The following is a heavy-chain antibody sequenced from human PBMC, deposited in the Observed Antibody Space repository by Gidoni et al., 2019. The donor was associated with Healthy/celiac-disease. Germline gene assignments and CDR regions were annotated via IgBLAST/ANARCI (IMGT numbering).Heavy chain of an antibody. V-gene: IGHV3-30*02. CDR1: GFTFSSYG. CDR3: ARGAAAVPFDY. J-gene: IGHJ4*02. CDR2: IRYDGSNK. D-gene: IGHD6-13*01. Sequence: QVQLVESGGGVVQPGGSLRLSCAASGFTFSSYGMHWVRQSPGKGLEWVAFIRYDGSNKYYADSVKGRFTISRDNSKNTLYLQMNSLRAEDTAVYYCARGAAAVPFDYWGQGTLVTVSS.